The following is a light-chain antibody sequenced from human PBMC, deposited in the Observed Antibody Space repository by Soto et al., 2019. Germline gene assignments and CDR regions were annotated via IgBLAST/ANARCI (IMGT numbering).Light chain of an antibody. CDR3: SSYTSSTVYV. J-gene: IGLJ1*01. CDR2: EVN. Sequence: QSALTQPASVSGSPGQSITISCTGTSSDVGGYNYVAWYQQHPGKAPKILLSEVNKRPSGVSNRFSGSKSGNTASLTISGRQAEDEADYYCSSYTSSTVYVFGTGTQLTVL. V-gene: IGLV2-14*01. CDR1: SSDVGGYNY.